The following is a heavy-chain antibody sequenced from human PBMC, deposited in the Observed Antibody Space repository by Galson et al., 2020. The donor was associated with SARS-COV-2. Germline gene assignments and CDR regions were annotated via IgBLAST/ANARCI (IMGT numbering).Heavy chain of an antibody. V-gene: IGHV4-59*01. J-gene: IGHJ6*02. CDR2: IYYSGST. CDR1: GGSISSYY. CDR3: ARAHILTGYFPSCYYYGMYV. Sequence: ASETLSLTCTVSGGSISSYYWSWIRQPPGKGLEWIGYIYYSGSTNYNPSLKSRVTISVDTSKNQFSLKLSSVTAADTAVYYCARAHILTGYFPSCYYYGMYVWGQGTTVTVSS. D-gene: IGHD3-9*01.